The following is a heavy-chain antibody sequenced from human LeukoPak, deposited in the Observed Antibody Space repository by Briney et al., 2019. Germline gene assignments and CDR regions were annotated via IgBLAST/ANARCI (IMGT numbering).Heavy chain of an antibody. CDR2: IIPIFGTA. D-gene: IGHD3-22*01. V-gene: IGHV1-69*05. CDR3: ARRRYHYDSSGYPFYYMDV. CDR1: GGTFSSYA. J-gene: IGHJ6*03. Sequence: ASVRVSCKASGGTFSSYAISWVRQAPGQGLEWMAGIIPIFGTANYAQTFQGRVTITTDKSPSTAYMEMSSLRAEDTAVYYCARRRYHYDSSGYPFYYMDVGGKGTTVTVS.